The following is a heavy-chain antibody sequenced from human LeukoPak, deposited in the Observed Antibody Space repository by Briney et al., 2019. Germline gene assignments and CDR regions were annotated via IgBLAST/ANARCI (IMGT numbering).Heavy chain of an antibody. CDR2: IYHSGST. Sequence: SETLSLTCTVSGYSISSGYYWGWIRQPPGKGLEWIGGIYHSGSTYYNPSLKSRVTISVDTSKNQFSLKLSSVTAADTAVYYCARGLHSSGYYYSYWARGAFDYWGQGTLVTVSS. CDR3: ARGLHSSGYYYSYWARGAFDY. CDR1: GYSISSGYY. D-gene: IGHD3-22*01. J-gene: IGHJ4*02. V-gene: IGHV4-38-2*02.